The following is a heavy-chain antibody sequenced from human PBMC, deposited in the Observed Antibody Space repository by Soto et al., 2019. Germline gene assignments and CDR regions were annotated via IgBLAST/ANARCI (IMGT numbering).Heavy chain of an antibody. J-gene: IGHJ1*01. CDR2: INAGNGNT. D-gene: IGHD6-19*01. Sequence: QVPLVQSGAEVKKPGASVKVSCKASGYTFTSYAMHWVRQAPGQRLEWMGWINAGNGNTKYSQKFQGRVTITRDTSASTAYMELSSLRSEDTAVYYCARVGYSSGWYAKYFQHWGQGTLVTVSS. CDR3: ARVGYSSGWYAKYFQH. CDR1: GYTFTSYA. V-gene: IGHV1-3*01.